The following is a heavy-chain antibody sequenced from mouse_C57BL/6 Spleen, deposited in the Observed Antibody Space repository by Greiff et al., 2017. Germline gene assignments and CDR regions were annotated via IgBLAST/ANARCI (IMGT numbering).Heavy chain of an antibody. V-gene: IGHV1-80*01. J-gene: IGHJ4*01. Sequence: VQLQQSGAELVNPGPSGRISSKASGYPFGASWMTGVRRRPGKGLDGIGKFYPGDGNTNYNGKFKGKATLTADKSSSTAYMQLSSLTSEDSAVYFCARRDYDVYAMDYWGQGTSVTVSS. CDR1: GYPFGASW. CDR3: ARRDYDVYAMDY. CDR2: FYPGDGNT. D-gene: IGHD2-4*01.